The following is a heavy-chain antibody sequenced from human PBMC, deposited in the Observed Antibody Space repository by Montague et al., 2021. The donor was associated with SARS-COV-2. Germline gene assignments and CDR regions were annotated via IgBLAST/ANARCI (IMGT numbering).Heavy chain of an antibody. V-gene: IGHV4-59*11. Sequence: SETLSLTCTVSGDSISSHYWSWIRQPPGKGLEWIGYINYSGGTNYNPSLKSRVTVSVDTSKNQFSLKVTSVTAADMAVYYCARATSVRGAVSWFDPWGQGTLVTVSS. J-gene: IGHJ5*02. D-gene: IGHD3-10*01. CDR1: GDSISSHY. CDR3: ARATSVRGAVSWFDP. CDR2: INYSGGT.